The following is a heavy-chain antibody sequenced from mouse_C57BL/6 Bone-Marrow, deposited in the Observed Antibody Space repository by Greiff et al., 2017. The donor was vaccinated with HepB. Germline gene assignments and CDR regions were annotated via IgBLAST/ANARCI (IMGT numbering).Heavy chain of an antibody. V-gene: IGHV5-12*01. J-gene: IGHJ3*01. D-gene: IGHD2-12*01. CDR3: EIAWRFTTGAWFAY. Sequence: EVKLMESGGGLVQPGGSLKLSCAASGFTFSDYYMYWVRQTPEKRLEWVAYISNGGGSTYYPDTVKGRFTISRDNAKNTLYLQMSRLKSEDTAMYYCEIAWRFTTGAWFAYWGQGTLVTVSA. CDR2: ISNGGGST. CDR1: GFTFSDYY.